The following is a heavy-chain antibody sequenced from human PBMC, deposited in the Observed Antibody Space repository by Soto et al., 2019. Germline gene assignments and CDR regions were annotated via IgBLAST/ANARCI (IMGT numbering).Heavy chain of an antibody. Sequence: QVQLVQSGAEVKKPGASVKVSCKASGYTFTSDYMHWGRQPPGQGIEWMGILSPSGGSTSYEQKFQGRVTMTRDTPTTTVYPELSSLRSADTALSYCPRSALGWFDHWGHGTLVTVSS. CDR1: GYTFTSDY. D-gene: IGHD3-10*01. V-gene: IGHV1-46*01. J-gene: IGHJ5*02. CDR2: LSPSGGST. CDR3: PRSALGWFDH.